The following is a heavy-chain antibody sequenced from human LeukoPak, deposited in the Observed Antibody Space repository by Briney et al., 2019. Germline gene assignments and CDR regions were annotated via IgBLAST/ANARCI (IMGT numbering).Heavy chain of an antibody. Sequence: ASVKVSCKASGYAFTGYYMQWVREAPGQGLEWMVWINPNSGGTNYAQKFQGRVTMTRDTSISTAYMELSRLRSDDTAVYYCARDVYSSSWYQVWYFDYWGQGTLVTVSS. CDR1: GYAFTGYY. D-gene: IGHD6-13*01. CDR2: INPNSGGT. V-gene: IGHV1-2*02. J-gene: IGHJ4*02. CDR3: ARDVYSSSWYQVWYFDY.